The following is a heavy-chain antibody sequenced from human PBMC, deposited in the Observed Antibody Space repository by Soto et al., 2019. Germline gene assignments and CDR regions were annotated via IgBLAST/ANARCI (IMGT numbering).Heavy chain of an antibody. Sequence: GASVKVSCKASGYAFTSYGMSWVRQAPGQGLEWMGWISTYKSDTNSAPRLQGRITMTTDTSTSTAYMELRSLTSDDTAVYYCTRDASRDSSARGWFDPWGPGTLVTVSS. CDR1: GYAFTSYG. CDR3: TRDASRDSSARGWFDP. D-gene: IGHD6-13*01. V-gene: IGHV1-18*04. CDR2: ISTYKSDT. J-gene: IGHJ5*02.